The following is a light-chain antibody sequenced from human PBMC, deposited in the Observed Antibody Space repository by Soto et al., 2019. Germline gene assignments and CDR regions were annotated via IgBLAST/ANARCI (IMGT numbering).Light chain of an antibody. J-gene: IGKJ1*01. V-gene: IGKV3-15*01. Sequence: EIGMTQSPATLSVSPGERATLSCRASQSVRSDLVWYQQKPGQAPRLLIYGASTRATGVPDRFSGSGSGTEFTLTISRLQSEDFAVYYCQKYNNWPPYAVGQGTKVDIK. CDR3: QKYNNWPPYA. CDR1: QSVRSD. CDR2: GAS.